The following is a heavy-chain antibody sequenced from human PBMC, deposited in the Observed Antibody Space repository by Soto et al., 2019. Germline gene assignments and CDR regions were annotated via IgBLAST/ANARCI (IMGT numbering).Heavy chain of an antibody. CDR1: GFSLSTSGMG. J-gene: IGHJ4*02. V-gene: IGHV2-5*02. Sequence: QITLKESGPTLVKPTQTLTLTCTFSGFSLSTSGMGVGWIRQPPGKALEWLALIYWDDDKRYRPYLKNSLTIIKDTSKNHVVLTMTNMYPVDTAPYDCAHISPLGLDYWGQGTLVTVSS. CDR3: AHISPLGLDY. CDR2: IYWDDDK.